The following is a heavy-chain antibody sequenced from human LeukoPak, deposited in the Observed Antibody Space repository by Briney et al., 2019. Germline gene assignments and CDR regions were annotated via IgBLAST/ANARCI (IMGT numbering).Heavy chain of an antibody. J-gene: IGHJ3*02. Sequence: SETLSLTCTVSGYSISSGYCWAWIRPPAGKGLEWIGRIHTSGSTNYNPSLKSRVTMSADTSKNQFSLKLSSVTAADTAVYYCAGRYNYGATYAFDIWGQGTMVTVSS. CDR1: GYSISSGYC. CDR3: AGRYNYGATYAFDI. CDR2: IHTSGST. D-gene: IGHD5-18*01. V-gene: IGHV4-4*07.